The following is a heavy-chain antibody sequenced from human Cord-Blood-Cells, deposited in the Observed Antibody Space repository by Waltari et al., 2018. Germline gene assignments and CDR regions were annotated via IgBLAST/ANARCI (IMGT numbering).Heavy chain of an antibody. Sequence: EVQLVETGGGLIQPGGSLRLPCAATGFTVSSNYMRWVRQAPRKGLEGVSVFYSGGSTYLADSGKVRFTISRDNSKNTLYLQMNSLRAEDTAVYYCARDSSSSFAFDIWGQGTMVTVSS. CDR3: ARDSSSSFAFDI. CDR2: FYSGGST. CDR1: GFTVSSNY. V-gene: IGHV3-53*02. J-gene: IGHJ3*02. D-gene: IGHD6-6*01.